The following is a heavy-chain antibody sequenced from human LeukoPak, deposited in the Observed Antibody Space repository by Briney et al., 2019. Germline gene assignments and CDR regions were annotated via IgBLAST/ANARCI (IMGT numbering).Heavy chain of an antibody. CDR1: GDSINNFY. CDR3: AGDTYGSDY. D-gene: IGHD3-10*01. V-gene: IGHV4-59*01. J-gene: IGHJ4*02. Sequence: SETLSLTSTVSGDSINNFYWNWIRQPPGKGLEWIGYIYYSGSTNYNPSLKSRVTISVDTSKNQFSLKLRSVTAADTAMYYCAGDTYGSDYWGQGTRVTVSS. CDR2: IYYSGST.